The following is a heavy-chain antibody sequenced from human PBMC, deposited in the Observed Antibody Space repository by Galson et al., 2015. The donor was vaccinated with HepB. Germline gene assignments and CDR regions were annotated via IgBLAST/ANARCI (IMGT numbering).Heavy chain of an antibody. Sequence: CAISGDSVSSHSAAWNWIRQSPSRGLEWLGRTYYRSNWYNDYAVSVKSRITINPDTSKNKFSLQLKSVTPEDTAVYYCARGKHLAFDDWGQGTLVTVSS. CDR2: TYYRSNWYN. CDR3: ARGKHLAFDD. V-gene: IGHV6-1*01. J-gene: IGHJ4*02. CDR1: GDSVSSHSAA.